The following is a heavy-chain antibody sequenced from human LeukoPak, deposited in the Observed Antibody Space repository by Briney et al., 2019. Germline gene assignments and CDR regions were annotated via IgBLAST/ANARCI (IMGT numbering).Heavy chain of an antibody. D-gene: IGHD5-12*01. CDR3: ARVHGDYNYFYMDV. CDR1: GFTFTNYW. Sequence: GGSLRLSCAASGFTFTNYWMSWVRQAPGKGLEWVANIKQDGSEKYYVDSVKGRFTISRDSAKNSLYLQMNSLRAEDTAVYYCARVHGDYNYFYMDVWGKGTTVTASS. CDR2: IKQDGSEK. J-gene: IGHJ6*03. V-gene: IGHV3-7*01.